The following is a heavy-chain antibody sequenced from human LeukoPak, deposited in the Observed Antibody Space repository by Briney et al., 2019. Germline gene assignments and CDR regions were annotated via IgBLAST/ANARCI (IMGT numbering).Heavy chain of an antibody. Sequence: SETLSLTCTVSGGSISSYYWSWIRQPPGKGLEWIGYIYYSGSTNYNPSLKSRVTISVDTSKNQFSLKLSSVTAADTAVYYCARAAESLYSSSWYGGFDPWGQGTLVTVSS. CDR1: GGSISSYY. CDR2: IYYSGST. CDR3: ARAAESLYSSSWYGGFDP. D-gene: IGHD6-13*01. J-gene: IGHJ5*02. V-gene: IGHV4-59*01.